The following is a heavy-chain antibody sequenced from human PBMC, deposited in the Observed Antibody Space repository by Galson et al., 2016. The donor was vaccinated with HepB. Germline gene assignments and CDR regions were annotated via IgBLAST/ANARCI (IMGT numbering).Heavy chain of an antibody. CDR2: ISYSGST. V-gene: IGHV4-59*01. D-gene: IGHD5-12*01. J-gene: IGHJ2*01. CDR3: ARGRRGYDDPDALWYFDL. CDR1: GGSISSYY. Sequence: SETLSLTCTVSGGSISSYYWSWIRQPPGRGLEFIGYISYSGSTNYNPSLKSRVTISADTSKNQFSLKLRSVTAADTAVYYCARGRRGYDDPDALWYFDLWGRGTLVSVAS.